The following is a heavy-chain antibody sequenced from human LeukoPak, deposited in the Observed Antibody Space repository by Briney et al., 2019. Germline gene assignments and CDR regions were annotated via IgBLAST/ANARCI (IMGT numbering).Heavy chain of an antibody. D-gene: IGHD2-2*01. J-gene: IGHJ6*03. CDR1: GFIFGDYS. V-gene: IGHV3-21*01. Sequence: PVGALRLSCAASGFIFGDYSMNWVRHAPGKEREWVSRISRSGYYTDYTHSVKGRFTISRDDAKSSLYLQMDSLRAEDTALYFCARGQGYCSSSKCSPGYYMDVWGKGTTVIV. CDR3: ARGQGYCSSSKCSPGYYMDV. CDR2: ISRSGYYT.